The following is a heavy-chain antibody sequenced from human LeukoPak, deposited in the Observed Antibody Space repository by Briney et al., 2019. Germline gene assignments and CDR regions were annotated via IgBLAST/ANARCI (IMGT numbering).Heavy chain of an antibody. CDR2: FDPEDGET. J-gene: IGHJ3*02. CDR3: ATPNSGYYLDAFDI. CDR1: GYTLTELS. D-gene: IGHD3-22*01. Sequence: ASVKVSCKVPGYTLTELSMHWVRQAPGKGLEWMGGFDPEDGETIYAQKFQGRVTMTEDTSTDTAYMELSSLRSEDTAVYYCATPNSGYYLDAFDIWGQGTMVTVSS. V-gene: IGHV1-24*01.